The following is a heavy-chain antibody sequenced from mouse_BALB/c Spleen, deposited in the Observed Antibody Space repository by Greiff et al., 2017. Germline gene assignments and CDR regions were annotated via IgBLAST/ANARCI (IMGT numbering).Heavy chain of an antibody. CDR1: GFTFSSYG. V-gene: IGHV5-6-3*01. CDR3: ARDSDYYGSSYQLYWYFDV. J-gene: IGHJ1*01. D-gene: IGHD1-1*01. CDR2: INSNGGST. Sequence: EVKLMESGGGLVQPGGSLKLSCAASGFTFSSYGMSWVRQTPDKRLELVATINSNGGSTYYPDSVKGRFTISRDNAKNTLYLQMSSLKSEDTAMYYCARDSDYYGSSYQLYWYFDVWGAGTTVTVSS.